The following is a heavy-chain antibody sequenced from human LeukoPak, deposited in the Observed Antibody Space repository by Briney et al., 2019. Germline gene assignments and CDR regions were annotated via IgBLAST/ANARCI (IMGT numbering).Heavy chain of an antibody. CDR3: ARDQSGWRGLMDV. CDR2: ISSSSSYI. CDR1: XITXNNXA. J-gene: IGHJ6*02. D-gene: IGHD6-19*01. V-gene: IGHV3-21*01. Sequence: XXLXCAASXITXNNXAVHWVXQXPGXGLXXXSSISSSSSYIYYADSVKGRFTISRDSAKNSLYLQMNSLRAEDTAVYYCARDQSGWRGLMDVWGQGTTVTVSS.